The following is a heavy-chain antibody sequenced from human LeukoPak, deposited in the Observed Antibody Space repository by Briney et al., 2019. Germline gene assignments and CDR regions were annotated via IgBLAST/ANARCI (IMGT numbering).Heavy chain of an antibody. D-gene: IGHD2-15*01. CDR2: IYHSGST. V-gene: IGHV4-38-2*02. CDR3: ASTTYCSGGSCYFTHDY. J-gene: IGHJ4*02. Sequence: SETLSLTCTVSGYSTSSGYYWGWIRQPPGKGLEWIGSIYHSGSTNYNPSLKSRVTISVDKSKNQFSLKLSSVTAADTAVYYCASTTYCSGGSCYFTHDYWGQGTLVTVSS. CDR1: GYSTSSGYY.